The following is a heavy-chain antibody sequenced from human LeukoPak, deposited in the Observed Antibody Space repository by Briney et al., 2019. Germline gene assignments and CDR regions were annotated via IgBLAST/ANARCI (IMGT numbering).Heavy chain of an antibody. D-gene: IGHD5-12*01. CDR2: ISGYNGNT. Sequence: PAASVKVSCKASGYTFSSYGIAWVRQAPGQGLEWMGWISGYNGNTNYAQKLQGRVSMTTDTSTTTAYMELRSLTSDDTALYCCARSSLVTITAGPFDYWGQGTLVTVSS. V-gene: IGHV1-18*01. J-gene: IGHJ4*02. CDR1: GYTFSSYG. CDR3: ARSSLVTITAGPFDY.